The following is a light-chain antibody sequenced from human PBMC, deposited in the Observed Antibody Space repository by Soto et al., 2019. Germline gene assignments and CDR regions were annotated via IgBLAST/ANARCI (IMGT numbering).Light chain of an antibody. V-gene: IGKV3-20*01. J-gene: IGKJ4*01. CDR2: GAS. CDR1: QSVSTY. CDR3: QQYGRT. Sequence: EIVLTQPPGTLSLSPEERATLSCRASQSVSTYLAWYQQQPGQAPRLLIYGASSRATGIPDRFSGSGSGTDFTLTISRLEPEDSAVYYCQQYGRTFGGGTKVEIK.